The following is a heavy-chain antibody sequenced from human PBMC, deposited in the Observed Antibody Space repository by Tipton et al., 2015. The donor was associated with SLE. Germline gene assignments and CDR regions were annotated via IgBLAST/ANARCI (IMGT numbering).Heavy chain of an antibody. CDR1: GFTFSSYG. CDR3: AKGQGVTRYYYYGMDV. V-gene: IGHV3-33*06. CDR2: IWYDGSNK. J-gene: IGHJ6*02. D-gene: IGHD4-17*01. Sequence: SGFTFSSYGMHWVRQAPGKGLEWVAVIWYDGSNKYYADSVKGRFTISRDNSKNTLYLQMNSLRAEDTAVYYCAKGQGVTRYYYYGMDVWGQGTTVTVSS.